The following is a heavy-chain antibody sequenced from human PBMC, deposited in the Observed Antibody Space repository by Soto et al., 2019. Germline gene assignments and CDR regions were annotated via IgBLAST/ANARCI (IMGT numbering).Heavy chain of an antibody. D-gene: IGHD1-1*01. V-gene: IGHV4-4*07. CDR2: IYATGTT. CDR1: GASISGFY. Sequence: QVQLQESGPGLVKPSETLSLTCTVSGASISGFYWSWIRKSAGKGLEWIGRIYATGTTDYNPSLKSRGMMSVDTSKKQFSLKLRSVTAADTAVYYCVRDGTKTLRDWFDPWGQGISVPVSS. J-gene: IGHJ5*02. CDR3: VRDGTKTLRDWFDP.